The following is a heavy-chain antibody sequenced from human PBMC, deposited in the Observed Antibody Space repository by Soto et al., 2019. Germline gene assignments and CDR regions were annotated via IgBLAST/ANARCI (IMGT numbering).Heavy chain of an antibody. CDR2: MNPNSGNT. V-gene: IGHV1-8*01. D-gene: IGHD6-13*01. J-gene: IGHJ4*02. CDR3: ARGWQQLVSFGIGIDYFDY. CDR1: GYTFTSYD. Sequence: ASVKVSCKASGYTFTSYDINWVRQATGQGLEWMGWMNPNSGNTGYAQKFQGRVTMTRNTSISTAYMELSSLRSEDTAVYYCARGWQQLVSFGIGIDYFDYWGQGTLVTVSS.